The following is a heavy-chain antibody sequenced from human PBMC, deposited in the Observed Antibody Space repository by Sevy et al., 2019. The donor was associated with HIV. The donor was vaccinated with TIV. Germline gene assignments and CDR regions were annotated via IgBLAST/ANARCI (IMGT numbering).Heavy chain of an antibody. J-gene: IGHJ6*02. CDR2: INWNGGST. CDR3: VRDRQVATINGIYYYYGMDV. D-gene: IGHD5-12*01. Sequence: GGSLRLSCAASGFTFDDYGMSWVRQAPGKGLEWVSGINWNGGSTGYADSVKGRFTISRDNAKNSLYLQMNSLRAEDTALYYCVRDRQVATINGIYYYYGMDVWGQGTTVTVSS. CDR1: GFTFDDYG. V-gene: IGHV3-20*04.